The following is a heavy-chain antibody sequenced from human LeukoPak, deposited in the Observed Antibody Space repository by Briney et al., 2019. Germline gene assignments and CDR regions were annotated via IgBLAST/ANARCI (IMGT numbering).Heavy chain of an antibody. CDR3: AKGRSGVVSLTPFDY. J-gene: IGHJ4*02. CDR1: GFTFITYS. V-gene: IGHV3-23*01. CDR2: ITGSGAFT. D-gene: IGHD4-23*01. Sequence: GGSLRLSCAASGFTFITYSMTWVRQAPGRGLEWVSAITGSGAFTDYADSVKGRFTISRDNPKNTLYLQMNSLRAEDTAVYYCAKGRSGVVSLTPFDYWGQGTLVTVSS.